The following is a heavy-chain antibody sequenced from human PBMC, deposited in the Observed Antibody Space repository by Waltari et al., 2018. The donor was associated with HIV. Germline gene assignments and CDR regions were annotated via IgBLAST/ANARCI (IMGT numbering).Heavy chain of an antibody. Sequence: QVQLVESGGSLVKPGGSLRLCCAAVGSCFRDYTMTCIRQTPKKGLEWVSHMSPGCVVAYADSVRGRFTTSRDNAKNLLFLEMTGLRVDDTAIYYCAKNQAVPEAWGPGTRVTVSS. CDR2: MSPGCVV. V-gene: IGHV3-11*01. CDR3: AKNQAVPEA. D-gene: IGHD6-19*01. J-gene: IGHJ4*02. CDR1: GSCFRDYT.